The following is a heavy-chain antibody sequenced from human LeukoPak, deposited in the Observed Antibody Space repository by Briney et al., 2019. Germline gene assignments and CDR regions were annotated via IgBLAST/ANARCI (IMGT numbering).Heavy chain of an antibody. J-gene: IGHJ4*02. D-gene: IGHD6-19*01. CDR3: ARDPGSAWYDY. CDR2: ISTSNGNR. Sequence: ASVKVSCKASGYTFTSQGFTWERQAPGQGLEWMGSISTSNGNRIYAQTLQGRVTMTTDTSTSTAFMELRSLRSDDTAVYYCARDPGSAWYDYWGQGTLVTVSS. CDR1: GYTFTSQG. V-gene: IGHV1-18*01.